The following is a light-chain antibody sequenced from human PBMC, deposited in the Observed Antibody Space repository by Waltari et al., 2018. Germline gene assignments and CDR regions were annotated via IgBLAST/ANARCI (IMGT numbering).Light chain of an antibody. CDR3: QAWDSSTVV. CDR1: KLGDKY. Sequence: SYELTQPPSVSVSPGQTASITCSGDKLGDKYACWYQEQPGQSPVLGIYQESRRPSGIPERFSGSNSGNTATLTISGTQAMDEADYYCQAWDSSTVVFGGGTKLTVL. J-gene: IGLJ2*01. CDR2: QES. V-gene: IGLV3-1*01.